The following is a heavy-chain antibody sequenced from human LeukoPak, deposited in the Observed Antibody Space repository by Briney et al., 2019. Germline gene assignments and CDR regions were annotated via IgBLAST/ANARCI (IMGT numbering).Heavy chain of an antibody. CDR3: ARDYYDSIGPNDY. D-gene: IGHD5-12*01. CDR1: GFTFSNYA. V-gene: IGHV3-21*01. Sequence: GGSLRLSCAASGFTFSNYAIHWVRQAPGKGLEWASSISSSSSYIYYADSVKGRFTISRDNAKNSLYLQMNSLRAEDTAVYYCARDYYDSIGPNDYWGQGTLVTVSS. CDR2: ISSSSSYI. J-gene: IGHJ4*02.